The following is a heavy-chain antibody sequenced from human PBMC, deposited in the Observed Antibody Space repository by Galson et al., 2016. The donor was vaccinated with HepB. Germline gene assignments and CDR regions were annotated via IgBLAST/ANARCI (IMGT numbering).Heavy chain of an antibody. V-gene: IGHV1-24*01. CDR3: ATSRGWFGDSVYGVDV. J-gene: IGHJ6*02. CDR2: FDPDDGEA. CDR1: GYTLTEVS. D-gene: IGHD3-10*01. Sequence: SVKVSCKVSGYTLTEVSIHWVRQAPGKGLEWMGGFDPDDGEAIYSLKFEGRVTVSEDTSTDTAYMDLSSLTSEDTAEYYCATSRGWFGDSVYGVDVWGQGTTVTVSS.